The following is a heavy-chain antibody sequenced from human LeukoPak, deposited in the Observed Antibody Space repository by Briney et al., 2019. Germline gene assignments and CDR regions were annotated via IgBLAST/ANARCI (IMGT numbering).Heavy chain of an antibody. D-gene: IGHD3-22*01. V-gene: IGHV3-23*01. J-gene: IGHJ4*02. CDR3: AKASRSSGYYKTQMGYFDY. CDR2: ISGSGGST. CDR1: GFTFSSYA. Sequence: PGGSLRLSCAASGFTFSSYAMSWVRQAPGKGLEWVSAISGSGGSTYYADSVKGRFTISRDNSKNTLYLQMNSLRAEDTAVYYCAKASRSSGYYKTQMGYFDYWGQGTLVTVSS.